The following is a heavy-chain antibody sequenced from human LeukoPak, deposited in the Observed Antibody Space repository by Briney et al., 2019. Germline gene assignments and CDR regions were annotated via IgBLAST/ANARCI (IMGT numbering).Heavy chain of an antibody. V-gene: IGHV1-18*01. Sequence: ASVKVSCKASGYTFTSYGISWVRQAPGQGLEWMGWISAYNGNTNYAQKLQGRVTITADKSTSTAYMELSSLRSEDTAVYYCARAPLPYSSTLTNDYWGQGTLVTVSS. J-gene: IGHJ4*02. D-gene: IGHD6-13*01. CDR2: ISAYNGNT. CDR3: ARAPLPYSSTLTNDY. CDR1: GYTFTSYG.